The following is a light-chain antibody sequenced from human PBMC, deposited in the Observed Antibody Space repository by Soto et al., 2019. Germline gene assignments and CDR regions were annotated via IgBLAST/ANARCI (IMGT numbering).Light chain of an antibody. CDR1: QSVTTQ. CDR2: GAS. CDR3: QQYGGSTRT. J-gene: IGKJ1*01. V-gene: IGKV3-20*01. Sequence: MGTKRSPDNLSVNIRERATLTCRASQSVTTQLAWYQQKPGQAPRLIIHGASSRATGVPDRITGSGSGTDFTLSISRLEPEDFAVYYCQQYGGSTRTFGQGTNVDI.